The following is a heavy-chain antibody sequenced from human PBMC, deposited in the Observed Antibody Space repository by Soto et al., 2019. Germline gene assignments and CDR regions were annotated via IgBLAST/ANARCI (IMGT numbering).Heavy chain of an antibody. CDR2: LIPMFGTT. CDR3: ARAVVLTFTRFYDMDV. D-gene: IGHD3-9*01. V-gene: IGHV1-69*18. CDR1: GGTFSSYS. J-gene: IGHJ6*02. Sequence: QVQLVQSGAEVKTPGSSVKVSCKASGGTFSSYSINWVRQAPGQGLEWMGRLIPMFGTTDYAQRFQGRVTFTADESSSTDSMEVTNLTTEDTAVYYCARAVVLTFTRFYDMDVWGQVTTVTVSS.